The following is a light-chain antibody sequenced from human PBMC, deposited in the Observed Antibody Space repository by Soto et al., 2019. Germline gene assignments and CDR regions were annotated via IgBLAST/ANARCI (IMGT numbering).Light chain of an antibody. CDR3: PAYDSSLSGSV. CDR1: SSNIGAGYD. CDR2: GNS. V-gene: IGLV1-40*01. J-gene: IGLJ7*01. Sequence: QAVVTQPPSVSGAPGQRVTISCTGSSSNIGAGYDVQWYQQLPGTAPKILIYGNSNRPSGVPDRFSGSKSGTSASLAITGLQAEDEADYYCPAYDSSLSGSVFGGGTQLTVL.